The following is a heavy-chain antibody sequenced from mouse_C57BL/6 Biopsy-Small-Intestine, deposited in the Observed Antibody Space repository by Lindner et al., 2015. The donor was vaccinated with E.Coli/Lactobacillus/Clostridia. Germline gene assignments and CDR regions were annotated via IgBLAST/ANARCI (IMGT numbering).Heavy chain of an antibody. CDR1: GYSFTANH. CDR2: INPSTGTT. CDR3: ARREVYYFDY. Sequence: VQLQESGPELVKSGASVKISCRTSGYSFTANHVNWVKQSPEKSLEWIGEINPSTGTTTYNQKFRAKATLTVDRSSSTAYIQFKSLTSEDSAVYYCARREVYYFDYWGQGTTLTVSS. J-gene: IGHJ2*01. V-gene: IGHV1-42*01.